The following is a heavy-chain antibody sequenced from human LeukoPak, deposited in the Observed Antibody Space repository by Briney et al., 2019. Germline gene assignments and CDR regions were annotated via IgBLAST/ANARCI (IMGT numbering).Heavy chain of an antibody. Sequence: SVKVSCKASGGTFSSYAISWVRQAPGQGLEWMGGIIPIFGTANYAQKFQGRVTITTDESTSTAYMELSSLRSEDTAVYYCARDLIRCSSTSCYRDDYYYYMDVWGKGTTVTVSS. CDR2: IIPIFGTA. CDR1: GGTFSSYA. J-gene: IGHJ6*03. CDR3: ARDLIRCSSTSCYRDDYYYYMDV. D-gene: IGHD2-2*02. V-gene: IGHV1-69*05.